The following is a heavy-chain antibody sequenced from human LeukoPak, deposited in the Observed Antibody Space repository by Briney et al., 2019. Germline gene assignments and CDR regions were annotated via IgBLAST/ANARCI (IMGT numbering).Heavy chain of an antibody. J-gene: IGHJ4*02. CDR2: FDPEDGEP. D-gene: IGHD6-19*01. V-gene: IGHV1-24*01. CDR3: ARADPLYGGSADADY. Sequence: MGRFDPEDGEPIFAQRFQGRVSMSEDTSTDTAYLELSSPRSGDTAVYYCARADPLYGGSADADYWGQGTLVTVSS.